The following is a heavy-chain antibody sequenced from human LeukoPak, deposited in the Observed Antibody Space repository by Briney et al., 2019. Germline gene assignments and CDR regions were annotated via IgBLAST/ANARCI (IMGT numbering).Heavy chain of an antibody. D-gene: IGHD4-17*01. J-gene: IGHJ4*02. CDR3: AFSLDDYGVSTADY. V-gene: IGHV3-48*04. CDR1: GFPFSTYS. Sequence: GGSLRLSCAVSGFPFSTYSMNWVRQAPGQGLEWLSYIDGGSRSIYYADSVKGRFTISRDNAKNSLYLQMNSLRAEDTAVYYCAFSLDDYGVSTADYWGQGTLVTVSS. CDR2: IDGGSRSI.